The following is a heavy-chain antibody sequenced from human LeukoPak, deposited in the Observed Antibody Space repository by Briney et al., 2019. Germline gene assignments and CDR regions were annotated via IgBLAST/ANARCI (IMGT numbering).Heavy chain of an antibody. CDR3: ARDWFDGDYDRFDY. D-gene: IGHD4-17*01. J-gene: IGHJ4*02. CDR1: GFTFSSYW. CDR2: IKQDGSQK. Sequence: PGGSLRLSCAASGFTFSSYWMSWFRQAPGKGLDWVANIKQDGSQKFTVDSVKGRFTISRDNAKNSLYLQMNSLRVEDTAVYYCARDWFDGDYDRFDYWGQGTLVTVSS. V-gene: IGHV3-7*03.